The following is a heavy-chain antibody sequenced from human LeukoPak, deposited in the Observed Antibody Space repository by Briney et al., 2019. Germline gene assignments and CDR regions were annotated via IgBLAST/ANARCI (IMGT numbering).Heavy chain of an antibody. D-gene: IGHD5-12*01. CDR3: ARDPSFYSGYFNYFDY. CDR2: IYYSGST. Sequence: SETLSLTCTVSGGSVSSGSYYWSWIRQPPGKGLEWIGYIYYSGSTNYNPSPKSRVTISVDTSKNQFSLKLSSVTAADTAVYYCARDPSFYSGYFNYFDYWGQGTLVTVSS. J-gene: IGHJ4*02. CDR1: GGSVSSGSYY. V-gene: IGHV4-61*01.